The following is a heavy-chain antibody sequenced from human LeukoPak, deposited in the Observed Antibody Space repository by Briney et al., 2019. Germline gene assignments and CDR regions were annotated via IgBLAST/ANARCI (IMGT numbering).Heavy chain of an antibody. CDR1: GGSISSSNW. CDR3: ARGGCGGDCYEYHY. Sequence: SETLSLTCAVSGGSISSSNWWSWVRQPPGKGLEWIGEIYHSGSTNYNPSLKSRVTISVDKSKNQFSLKLSSVTAADTAVYYCARGGCGGDCYEYHYWGQGTQVTVSS. CDR2: IYHSGST. D-gene: IGHD2-21*02. V-gene: IGHV4-4*02. J-gene: IGHJ4*02.